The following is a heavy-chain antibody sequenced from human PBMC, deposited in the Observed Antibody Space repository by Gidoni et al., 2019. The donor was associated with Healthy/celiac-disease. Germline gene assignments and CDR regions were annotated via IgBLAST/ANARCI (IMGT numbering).Heavy chain of an antibody. CDR3: ARHGRDTAMVAY. V-gene: IGHV4-39*01. J-gene: IGHJ4*02. D-gene: IGHD5-18*01. CDR1: GRSINSSSYY. CDR2: IYYSGST. Sequence: QLQLQQSCPDLVKPSETLSLTCTVSGRSINSSSYYWGWIRQPPGKGLKWIGSIYYSGSTYYNPSLKSRVTISVDTSKNQFSRKLSSVTDADTAVYYCARHGRDTAMVAYWGQGTLVTVSS.